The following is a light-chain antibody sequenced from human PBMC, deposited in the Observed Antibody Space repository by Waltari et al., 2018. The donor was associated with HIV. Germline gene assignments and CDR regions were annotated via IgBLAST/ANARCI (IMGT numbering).Light chain of an antibody. J-gene: IGLJ2*01. CDR3: CSYAGSRIHVI. Sequence: QSALTQPASVSGSPGQSITISCTGTFSDVGSYNLVSWYQQHPGEAPKLMIYEVTKRRSGISSRFSGSKSGNTASLTISGLQAEDEANYYCCSYAGSRIHVIFGGGTKLTVL. V-gene: IGLV2-23*02. CDR2: EVT. CDR1: FSDVGSYNL.